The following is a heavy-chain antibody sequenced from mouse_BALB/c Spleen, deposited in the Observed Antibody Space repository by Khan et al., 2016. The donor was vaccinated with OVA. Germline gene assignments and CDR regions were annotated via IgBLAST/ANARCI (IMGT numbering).Heavy chain of an antibody. V-gene: IGHV5-6-3*01. D-gene: IGHD2-3*01. Sequence: EVELVESGGGLVQPGGSLKLSCAASGFTFNNYGMSWVRQTPDKRLELVATIYSNGGSTYFPDSVKGRFTISRDNGKNTLYLQMSSLKSEDTTMYYCSRDGYYETYFDYWGQGTTLTVSS. CDR2: IYSNGGST. J-gene: IGHJ2*01. CDR1: GFTFNNYG. CDR3: SRDGYYETYFDY.